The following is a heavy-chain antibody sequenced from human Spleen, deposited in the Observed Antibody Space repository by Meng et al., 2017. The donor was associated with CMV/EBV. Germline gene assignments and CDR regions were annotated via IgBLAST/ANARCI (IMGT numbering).Heavy chain of an antibody. CDR1: SGGYY. D-gene: IGHD3-3*01. CDR2: IYYSGST. J-gene: IGHJ4*02. CDR3: ARSPTHTIFGVVTTTHFDY. Sequence: SGGYYWSWIRQHPGKGLECIGYIYYSGSTYYNPSLKSRITISVDASKNQFSLKLSSVTAADTAVYYCARSPTHTIFGVVTTTHFDYWGQGTLVTVSS. V-gene: IGHV4-31*02.